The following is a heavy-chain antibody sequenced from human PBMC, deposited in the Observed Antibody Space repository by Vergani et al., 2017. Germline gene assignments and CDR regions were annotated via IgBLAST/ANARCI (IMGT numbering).Heavy chain of an antibody. D-gene: IGHD3-22*01. V-gene: IGHV3-23*01. CDR1: GFTFSSYA. CDR3: AKVSDPSGYYLLWIFDY. Sequence: EVQLLESGGGLVQPGGSLRLSCAASGFTFSSYAMSWVRQAPGKGLEWVSAISGSGGSTYYADSVKGRFTISRDNSKNTLYLQMYSLRAEDTAVYYCAKVSDPSGYYLLWIFDYWGQGTLVTVSS. CDR2: ISGSGGST. J-gene: IGHJ4*02.